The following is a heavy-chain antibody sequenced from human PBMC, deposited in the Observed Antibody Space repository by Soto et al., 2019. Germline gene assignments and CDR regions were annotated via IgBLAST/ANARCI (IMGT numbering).Heavy chain of an antibody. J-gene: IGHJ4*02. D-gene: IGHD6-6*01. CDR3: TTDRSDFEYSSSRYY. CDR2: IKSKTDGGTT. Sequence: GGSLRLSCAASGFTFSNAWMSWVRQAPGKGLEWVGRIKSKTDGGTTDYAAPVKGRFTISRDDSKNTLYLQMNSLKTEDTAVYYCTTDRSDFEYSSSRYYWGQGTLVTVSS. CDR1: GFTFSNAW. V-gene: IGHV3-15*01.